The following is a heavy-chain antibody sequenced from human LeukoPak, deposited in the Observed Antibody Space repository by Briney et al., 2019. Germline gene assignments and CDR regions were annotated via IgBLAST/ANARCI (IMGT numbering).Heavy chain of an antibody. J-gene: IGHJ4*02. V-gene: IGHV1-2*02. CDR2: INPNSGGT. CDR1: GYTFTGYY. Sequence: ASVKVSCKASGYTFTGYYMHWVRQAPGQGLEWIGWINPNSGGTNYAQKFQGRVTMTRDTSISTAYMELSRLRSDDTAVYYCARGITGTTSDFDYWGQGTLVTVSS. CDR3: ARGITGTTSDFDY. D-gene: IGHD1-7*01.